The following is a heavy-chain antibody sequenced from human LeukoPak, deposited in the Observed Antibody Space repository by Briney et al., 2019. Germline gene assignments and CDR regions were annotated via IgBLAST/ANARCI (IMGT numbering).Heavy chain of an antibody. V-gene: IGHV1-2*02. D-gene: IGHD2-2*02. CDR1: GYTFTGYY. Sequence: ASVKVSCKASGYTFTGYYIHWVRQAPGQGLEWMGWINPNSGDTNFAQKFQGRVTMTRDTSITTAYMELIGLTSDDTAVYYCAKIDTLGLYYFDYWGQGTLVTVSS. CDR2: INPNSGDT. CDR3: AKIDTLGLYYFDY. J-gene: IGHJ4*02.